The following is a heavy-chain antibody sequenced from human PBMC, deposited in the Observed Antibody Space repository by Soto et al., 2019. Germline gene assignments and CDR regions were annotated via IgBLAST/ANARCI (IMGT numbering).Heavy chain of an antibody. D-gene: IGHD3-16*01. CDR1: GYTFTNHG. J-gene: IGHJ3*02. V-gene: IGHV1-18*04. CDR3: ARDRVAGIWGDAFDI. CDR2: INPDNANT. Sequence: QVQLVQSGTEVKKPGASVKVSCKTSGYTFTNHGINWVRQAPGQGLAWMGWINPDNANTNYAQKLQGRVTMTTDTSTTTADRDLRSLTSDDTAVYYCARDRVAGIWGDAFDIWGQGTVVTVSS.